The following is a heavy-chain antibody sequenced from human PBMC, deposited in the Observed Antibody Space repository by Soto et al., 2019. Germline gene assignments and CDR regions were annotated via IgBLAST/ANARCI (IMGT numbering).Heavy chain of an antibody. J-gene: IGHJ3*02. D-gene: IGHD3-22*01. V-gene: IGHV3-15*01. CDR2: IKSKTDGGTT. CDR3: TTDLYDSSGPHLLPWAFDI. Sequence: GGSLRLSCAASGFTFSNAWMSWVRQAPGKGLEWVGRIKSKTDGGTTDYAAPVKGRFTISRDDSKNTLYLQMNSLKTEDTAVYYCTTDLYDSSGPHLLPWAFDIWGQGTMVTVSS. CDR1: GFTFSNAW.